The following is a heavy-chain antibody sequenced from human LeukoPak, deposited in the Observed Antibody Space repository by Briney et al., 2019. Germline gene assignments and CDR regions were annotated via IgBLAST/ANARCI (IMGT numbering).Heavy chain of an antibody. CDR2: MSDSGDST. J-gene: IGHJ4*02. D-gene: IGHD3-10*01. Sequence: GGSLRLSCAASGFXFSNYGMRWVRQAPGKGQEWVSCMSDSGDSTYYADSVKGRCTISRDNSDHTLFLQMNSLRAEDTAVYFCARDYYGSGTYYTPPQASGYWGQGTLVTVSS. V-gene: IGHV3-23*01. CDR1: GFXFSNYG. CDR3: ARDYYGSGTYYTPPQASGY.